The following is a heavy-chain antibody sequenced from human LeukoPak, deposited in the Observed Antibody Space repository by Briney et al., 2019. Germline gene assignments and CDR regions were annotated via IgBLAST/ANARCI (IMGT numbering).Heavy chain of an antibody. V-gene: IGHV3-7*01. D-gene: IGHD3-3*01. CDR3: ASRLEWLFRYAMDV. Sequence: PGGSLRLSCAASGFTFSIYWMSWVRQAPGRGLEWVANIKQDGSEKYYVDSVKGRFTISRDNAQKSLYLQMDSLRAEDTAVYYCASRLEWLFRYAMDVWGKGTTVTVSS. CDR1: GFTFSIYW. J-gene: IGHJ6*04. CDR2: IKQDGSEK.